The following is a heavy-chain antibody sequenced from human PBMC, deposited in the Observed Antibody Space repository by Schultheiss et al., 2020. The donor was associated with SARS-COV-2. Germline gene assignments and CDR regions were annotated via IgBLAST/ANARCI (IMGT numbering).Heavy chain of an antibody. V-gene: IGHV4-61*02. CDR3: ARLGFGELSFDY. Sequence: SETLSVTCTVSGGSISSGSYYWSWIRQPAGKGLEWIGRIYTSGSTNYNPSLKSRVTISVDTSKNQFSLKLSSVTAADTAVYYCARLGFGELSFDYWGQGTLVTVSS. CDR1: GGSISSGSYY. J-gene: IGHJ4*02. D-gene: IGHD3-10*01. CDR2: IYTSGST.